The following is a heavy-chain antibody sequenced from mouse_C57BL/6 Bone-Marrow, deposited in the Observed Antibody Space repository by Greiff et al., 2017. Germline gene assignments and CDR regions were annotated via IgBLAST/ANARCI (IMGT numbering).Heavy chain of an antibody. CDR1: GFTFSDSY. J-gene: IGHJ2*01. Sequence: EVMLVESEGGLVQPGSSMKLSCTASGFTFSDSYMAWVRQVPEKGLEWVANINYDGSSTYYLDSLKSRFIISRDNAKNILYLQMSSLKSEDTATYYCARERDGNYDYFDYWGQGTTLTVSS. CDR3: ARERDGNYDYFDY. D-gene: IGHD2-1*01. V-gene: IGHV5-16*01. CDR2: INYDGSST.